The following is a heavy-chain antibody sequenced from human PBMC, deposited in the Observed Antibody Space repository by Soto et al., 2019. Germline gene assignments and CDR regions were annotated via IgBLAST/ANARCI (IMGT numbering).Heavy chain of an antibody. CDR2: IIPIFGTA. J-gene: IGHJ6*02. CDR3: ARDFDRHYYGSGRRYGMDV. CDR1: GGTFGSYA. Sequence: GASVKVSCKASGGTFGSYAISWVRQAPGQGLEWMGGIIPIFGTANYAQKFQGRVTITADESTSTAYMELSSLRSEDTAVYYCARDFDRHYYGSGRRYGMDVWGQGTTVTVSS. D-gene: IGHD3-10*01. V-gene: IGHV1-69*13.